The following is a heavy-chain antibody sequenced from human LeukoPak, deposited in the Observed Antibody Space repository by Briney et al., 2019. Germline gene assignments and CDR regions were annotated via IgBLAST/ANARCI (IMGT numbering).Heavy chain of an antibody. V-gene: IGHV3-23*01. CDR3: AKDGYVSWAYQLSHFDY. J-gene: IGHJ4*02. CDR2: ISNSGGST. Sequence: PGGSLRLSCAASAFTFSSYTMSWVRQAPGKGLEWLSAISNSGGSTYYADSVKGRFTISRDNSKNTLYLQMNSLRAEDTAVYYCAKDGYVSWAYQLSHFDYWGQGTLVTVSS. CDR1: AFTFSSYT. D-gene: IGHD2-2*03.